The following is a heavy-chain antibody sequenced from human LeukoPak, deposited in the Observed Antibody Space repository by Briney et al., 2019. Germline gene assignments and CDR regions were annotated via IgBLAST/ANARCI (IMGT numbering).Heavy chain of an antibody. Sequence: ASVKVSCKASGYTFTSYDINWVRQATGQGLAGMGWMNPNRGNTGYAQKFQGRVTMTRNTSISTAYMELSSLRSEDTAVYYCARGVGYCSGGSCYSSAFDIWGQGTMVTVSS. CDR3: ARGVGYCSGGSCYSSAFDI. CDR2: MNPNRGNT. V-gene: IGHV1-8*01. J-gene: IGHJ3*02. D-gene: IGHD2-15*01. CDR1: GYTFTSYD.